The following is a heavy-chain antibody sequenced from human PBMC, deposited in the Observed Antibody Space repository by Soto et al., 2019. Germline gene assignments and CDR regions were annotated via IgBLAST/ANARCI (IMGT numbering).Heavy chain of an antibody. CDR2: ISSSSSYI. V-gene: IGHV3-21*01. J-gene: IGHJ3*02. CDR3: ERDHGLRSYAFDI. Sequence: EVQLVESGGGLVKPGGSLRLSCAASGFTFSSYSMNWVRQAPGKGLEWVSSISSSSSYIYYADSVKGRFTISRDNAKNSMSLQMNSLRAEDTAVYYCERDHGLRSYAFDIWGQGTMVTVSS. CDR1: GFTFSSYS.